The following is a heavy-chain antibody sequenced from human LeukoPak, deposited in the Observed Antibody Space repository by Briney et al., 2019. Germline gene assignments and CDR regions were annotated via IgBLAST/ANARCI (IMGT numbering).Heavy chain of an antibody. CDR3: ARELEYNWNPPYMDV. CDR2: IYHSGST. CDR1: GGSISSSNW. D-gene: IGHD1-20*01. Sequence: SETLPLTCAVSGGSISSSNWWSWVRQPPGKGLEWIGDIYHSGSTNYNPSLKSRVTISVDKSKNQFSLKLSSVTAADTAVYYCARELEYNWNPPYMDVWGKGTTVTVSS. J-gene: IGHJ6*03. V-gene: IGHV4-4*02.